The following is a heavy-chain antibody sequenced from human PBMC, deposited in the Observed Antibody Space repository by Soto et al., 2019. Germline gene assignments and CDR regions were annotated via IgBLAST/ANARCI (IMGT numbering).Heavy chain of an antibody. Sequence: SETLSLTCTVSGGSISSYYWSWIRQPPGKGLEWIGYIYYSGSTNYNPSLKSRVTISVDTSKNQFSLKLSSVTAADTAVYYCAGSPPREQQLANWFDTWGQGTLVTVSS. D-gene: IGHD6-13*01. CDR1: GGSISSYY. V-gene: IGHV4-59*01. CDR3: AGSPPREQQLANWFDT. J-gene: IGHJ5*02. CDR2: IYYSGST.